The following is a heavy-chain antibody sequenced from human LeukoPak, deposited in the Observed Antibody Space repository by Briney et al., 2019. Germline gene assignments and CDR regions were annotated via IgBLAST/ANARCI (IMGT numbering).Heavy chain of an antibody. Sequence: ASVNVSCKASGYTFTSYGISWVRQAPGQGLEWMGWISAYNGNTNYAQKLQGRVTMTTDTSTSTAYMKLRSLRSDDTAVYYCASGLIAADAFDIWGQGTMVTVPS. V-gene: IGHV1-18*01. CDR3: ASGLIAADAFDI. D-gene: IGHD6-13*01. CDR1: GYTFTSYG. CDR2: ISAYNGNT. J-gene: IGHJ3*02.